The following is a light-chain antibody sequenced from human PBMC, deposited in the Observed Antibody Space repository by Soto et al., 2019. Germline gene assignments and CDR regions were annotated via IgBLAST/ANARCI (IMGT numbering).Light chain of an antibody. V-gene: IGLV2-18*02. CDR1: SSDVGSYNR. Sequence: QSALTQPPSGSGSHGQSGSISCTGTSSDVGSYNRVSWYQQPPGTAPKLMIYEVSNRPSGVPDRFSGSKSGNTASLTISGLQAEDEADYYCSSYTSSSTYVFGTGTKVTVL. CDR3: SSYTSSSTYV. J-gene: IGLJ1*01. CDR2: EVS.